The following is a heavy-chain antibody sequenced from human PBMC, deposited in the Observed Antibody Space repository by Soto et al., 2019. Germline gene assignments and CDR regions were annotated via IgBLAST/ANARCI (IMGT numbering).Heavy chain of an antibody. Sequence: QVQLVESGGGVVQPGRSLRLSCAASGFTFSTYGMHWVSQAPGKGLEWVGVISNDGSNKYYADSVKGRFTISRDNSQNTLFLQMNSLRVEDTAGYYRAKLPYGDYAEFDYWGQGTLVTVSS. J-gene: IGHJ4*02. CDR2: ISNDGSNK. D-gene: IGHD4-17*01. CDR3: AKLPYGDYAEFDY. V-gene: IGHV3-30*18. CDR1: GFTFSTYG.